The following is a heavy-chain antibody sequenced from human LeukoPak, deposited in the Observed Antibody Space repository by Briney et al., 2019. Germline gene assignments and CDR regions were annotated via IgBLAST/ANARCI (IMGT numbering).Heavy chain of an antibody. CDR1: GYTFTGYY. J-gene: IGHJ4*02. CDR2: INPNSGGT. Sequence: ASVKVSCKASGYTFTGYYMHWVRQAPGQGLEWMGWINPNSGGTNYAQKFQGRVTMTRDTSISTAYMELRSLRSDDTAVYYCARTFLTYYYGSGSYYNENPTYFDYWGQGTLVTVSS. V-gene: IGHV1-2*02. CDR3: ARTFLTYYYGSGSYYNENPTYFDY. D-gene: IGHD3-10*01.